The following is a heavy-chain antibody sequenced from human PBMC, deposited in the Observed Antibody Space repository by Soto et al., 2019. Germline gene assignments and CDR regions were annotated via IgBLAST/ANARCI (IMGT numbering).Heavy chain of an antibody. Sequence: GGSLRLSCAASGFTFSSYAMSWVRQAPGKGLEWVSAISGSGGSTYYADSVKGRFTIPRDNSKNTLYLQMNSLRAEDTAVYYCAKVAAMVRGVIFYYYMDVWGKGTTVTVSS. CDR3: AKVAAMVRGVIFYYYMDV. V-gene: IGHV3-23*01. CDR1: GFTFSSYA. J-gene: IGHJ6*03. D-gene: IGHD3-10*01. CDR2: ISGSGGST.